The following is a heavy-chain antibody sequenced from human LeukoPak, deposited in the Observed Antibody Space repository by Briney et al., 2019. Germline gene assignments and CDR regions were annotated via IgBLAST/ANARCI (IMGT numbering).Heavy chain of an antibody. D-gene: IGHD6-19*01. J-gene: IGHJ3*02. CDR1: GFTVSSNY. Sequence: GGSLRLSCEVSGFTVSSNYMSWVRQAPGKGQEWVSVIYSGGRTHYADSVKGRFTISRDNSKNTLYLQMNSLRAEDTAVYYCARVGSSGFGAFDIWGQGTMVTVSS. CDR3: ARVGSSGFGAFDI. CDR2: IYSGGRT. V-gene: IGHV3-66*01.